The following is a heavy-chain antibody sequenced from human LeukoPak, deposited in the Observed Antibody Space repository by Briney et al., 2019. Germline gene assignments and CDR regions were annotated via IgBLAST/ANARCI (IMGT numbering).Heavy chain of an antibody. CDR1: GFTFSSYA. J-gene: IGHJ4*02. Sequence: SGGSLRLSCSASGFTFSSYAMHWVRQAPGKGLEYVSAISRNGGSTYYADSVKGRFTISRDNSKNTLYLQMSSLRAEDTAVYYCVKGDYDILTGYYGLDYWGQGTLVTVSS. CDR2: ISRNGGST. D-gene: IGHD3-9*01. CDR3: VKGDYDILTGYYGLDY. V-gene: IGHV3-64D*06.